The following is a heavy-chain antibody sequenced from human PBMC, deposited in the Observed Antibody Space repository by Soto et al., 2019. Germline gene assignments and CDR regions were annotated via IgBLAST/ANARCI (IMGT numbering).Heavy chain of an antibody. CDR2: MNPNSGNT. CDR3: ARAVTNDAFDI. D-gene: IGHD6-19*01. V-gene: IGHV1-8*01. Sequence: GASVKVSCKASGYTFPSYDINWVRQATGQGLEWMGWMNPNSGNTGYAQKFQGRVTTTRNTSISTAYMELSSLRSEDTAVYYCARAVTNDAFDIWGQGTMVTVSS. J-gene: IGHJ3*02. CDR1: GYTFPSYD.